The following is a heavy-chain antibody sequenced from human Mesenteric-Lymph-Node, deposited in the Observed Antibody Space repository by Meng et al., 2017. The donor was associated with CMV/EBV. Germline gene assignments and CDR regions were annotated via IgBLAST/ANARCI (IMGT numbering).Heavy chain of an antibody. CDR2: INPYSGGT. Sequence: ASVKVSCKASGYTFSGYYMHWVRPAPGQGLEWMGWINPYSGGTNYAQKFQGRVTMTRDTSISTAYMELSRLRSDDTAVYYCARGFRIVLAGTPFEYWGQGTLVTVSS. CDR3: ARGFRIVLAGTPFEY. D-gene: IGHD6-19*01. J-gene: IGHJ4*02. CDR1: GYTFSGYY. V-gene: IGHV1-2*02.